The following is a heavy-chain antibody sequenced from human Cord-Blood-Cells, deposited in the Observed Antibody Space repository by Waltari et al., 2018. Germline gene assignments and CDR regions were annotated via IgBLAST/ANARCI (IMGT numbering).Heavy chain of an antibody. CDR2: IYYSGST. D-gene: IGHD3-10*01. V-gene: IGHV4-59*11. CDR1: GGSISSQH. Sequence: QVQLQESGPGLVKPSETLSLTCTVSGGSISSQHWSWIRQPPGKGLGWIGYIYYSGSTNYNPSLKSRVTISVDTSKNQFSLKLSSVTAADTAVYYCARARLGAADAFDIWGQGTMVTVSS. J-gene: IGHJ3*02. CDR3: ARARLGAADAFDI.